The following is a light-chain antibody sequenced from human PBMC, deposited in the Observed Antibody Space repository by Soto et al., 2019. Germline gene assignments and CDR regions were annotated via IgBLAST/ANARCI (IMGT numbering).Light chain of an antibody. V-gene: IGLV2-8*01. CDR3: SSYAGSDNFEV. Sequence: QSALTQPPSASGSPGQSVTISCNGTRSDVGDYNYVSWYQQHPGKAPKLLIYEVTKRPSGVPDRFSGSKSANTASLTVSGLQAEDEADYYCSSYAGSDNFEVFGGGTKLTVL. CDR2: EVT. CDR1: RSDVGDYNY. J-gene: IGLJ2*01.